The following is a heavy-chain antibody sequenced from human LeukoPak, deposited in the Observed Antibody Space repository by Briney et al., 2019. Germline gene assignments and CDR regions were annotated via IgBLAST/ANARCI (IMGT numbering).Heavy chain of an antibody. CDR2: ISWNSGSI. V-gene: IGHV3-9*03. Sequence: GGSLRLSCAASGFTFDDYAMHWVRQAPGKGLEWVSGISWNSGSIGYADSVKGRFTISRDNAKNSLYLQMNSVRAEDMALYYCAKGRYYDSPGAFDIWGQGTMVTVSS. J-gene: IGHJ3*02. D-gene: IGHD3-22*01. CDR1: GFTFDDYA. CDR3: AKGRYYDSPGAFDI.